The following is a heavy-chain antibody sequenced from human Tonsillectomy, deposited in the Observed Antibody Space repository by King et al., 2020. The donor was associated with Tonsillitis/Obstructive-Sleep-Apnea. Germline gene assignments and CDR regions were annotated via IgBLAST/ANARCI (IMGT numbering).Heavy chain of an antibody. CDR3: ARAPYDILTGYHFWYFDL. V-gene: IGHV4-31*03. CDR2: IYYSGGA. J-gene: IGHJ2*01. D-gene: IGHD3-9*01. Sequence: QLQESGPGLVKPSQTLSLTCTVSGGSISSGGYYWSWIRQHPGKGLEWIGYIYYSGGAYYNPSLKSRVTISVDTSKNQFSLKLSSVTAADTAVYYCARAPYDILTGYHFWYFDLWGRGTLVTVSS. CDR1: GGSISSGGYY.